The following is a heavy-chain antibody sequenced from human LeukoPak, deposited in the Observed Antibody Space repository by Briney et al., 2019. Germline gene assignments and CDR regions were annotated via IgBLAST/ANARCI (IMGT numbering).Heavy chain of an antibody. J-gene: IGHJ4*02. CDR3: AGQISMVRGVIFDY. V-gene: IGHV3-53*01. CDR2: IYSGGST. D-gene: IGHD3-10*01. CDR1: GFTVSSNY. Sequence: PGGSLRLSCAASGFTVSSNYMSWVRQAPGKGLEWVSVIYSGGSTYYADSVKGRFTISRDNSKNTLYLQMNSLRAEDTAVYYCAGQISMVRGVIFDYWGQGTLVTVSS.